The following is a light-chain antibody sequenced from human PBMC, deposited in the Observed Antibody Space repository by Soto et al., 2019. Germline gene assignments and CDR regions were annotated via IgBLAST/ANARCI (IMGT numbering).Light chain of an antibody. J-gene: IGKJ1*01. CDR3: KQYGSSPTWT. CDR2: RAS. Sequence: EIVLTQSPGTLSLSPGERATLSCRTSQSVSGNYFAWYQQKPGQAPRLLIYRASSRAPGIPDRFSGSGSGTDFTLSIARLEPEDFAVYYCKQYGSSPTWTFGQGNKVEIX. V-gene: IGKV3-20*01. CDR1: QSVSGNY.